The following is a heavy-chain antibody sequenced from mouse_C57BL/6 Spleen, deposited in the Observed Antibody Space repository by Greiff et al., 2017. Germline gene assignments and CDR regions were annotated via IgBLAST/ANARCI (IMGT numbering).Heavy chain of an antibody. J-gene: IGHJ4*01. CDR1: GYTFTSYW. CDR2: IDPSDSYT. V-gene: IGHV1-69*01. Sequence: QVQLQQPGAELVMPGASVKLSCKASGYTFTSYWMHWVKQRPGQGLEWIGEIDPSDSYTNYNQKFKGKATLTVDKSSSTAYMQLSSLTSEDSAVYYCARGDYGSSYAIEGWGQGTTVTVYS. CDR3: ARGDYGSSYAIEG. D-gene: IGHD1-1*01.